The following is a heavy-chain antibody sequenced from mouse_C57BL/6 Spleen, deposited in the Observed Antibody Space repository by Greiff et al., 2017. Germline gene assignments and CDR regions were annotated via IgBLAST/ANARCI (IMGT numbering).Heavy chain of an antibody. CDR2: ISYSGST. D-gene: IGHD2-4*01. V-gene: IGHV3-1*01. J-gene: IGHJ3*01. Sequence: EVKLMESGPGMVKPSQSLSLTCTVTGYSITSGYDWHWIRHFPGNKLEWMGYISYSGSTNYNPSLKSRISITHDTSKNHFFLKLNSVTTEDTATYYCARGVYDYDGAYWGQGTLVTVSA. CDR3: ARGVYDYDGAY. CDR1: GYSITSGYD.